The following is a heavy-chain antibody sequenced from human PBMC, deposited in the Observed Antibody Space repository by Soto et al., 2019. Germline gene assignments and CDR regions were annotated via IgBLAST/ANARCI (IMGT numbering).Heavy chain of an antibody. CDR3: ARAPRGNYGYPSYFDY. CDR2: IYYSGST. CDR1: GGSISSGSYY. Sequence: SETLSLTCTVSGGSISSGSYYWSWIRQHPGKGLEWIGYIYYSGSTNYNPSLKSRVTISVDTSKNQFSLKLGSVTAADTTVYYCARAPRGNYGYPSYFDYCGQGTLVTVSS. D-gene: IGHD3-10*01. V-gene: IGHV4-61*01. J-gene: IGHJ4*02.